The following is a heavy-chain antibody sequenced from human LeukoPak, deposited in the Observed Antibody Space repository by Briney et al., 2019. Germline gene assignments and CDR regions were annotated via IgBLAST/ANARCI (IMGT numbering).Heavy chain of an antibody. J-gene: IGHJ4*02. CDR3: ARGPGRRGQILTYYYDSSGYYYAGEYYFDY. CDR1: GFTFSSYG. Sequence: GGSLRLSCAASGFTFSSYGMHWVRQAPGKGLEWVAVISYDGTNKYFADSVKGRFTISRDNSKNTLYLQMNSLRAEDTAVYYCARGPGRRGQILTYYYDSSGYYYAGEYYFDYWGQGTLVTVSS. CDR2: ISYDGTNK. V-gene: IGHV3-30*12. D-gene: IGHD3-22*01.